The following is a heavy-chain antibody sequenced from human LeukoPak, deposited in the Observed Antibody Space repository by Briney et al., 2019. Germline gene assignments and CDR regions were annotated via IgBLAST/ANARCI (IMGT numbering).Heavy chain of an antibody. CDR3: ARETHYYFDL. J-gene: IGHJ4*02. Sequence: PGGPLRLSCAVSGFTVSSNYMTWVRQAPGKGLEWVSVLYSGGSTDYADSVKGRFTISRDSSRNTLYLQMNSLRVEDTAVYYCARETHYYFDLWGQGTLVTVSS. CDR2: LYSGGST. CDR1: GFTVSSNY. V-gene: IGHV3-66*02. D-gene: IGHD3-10*01.